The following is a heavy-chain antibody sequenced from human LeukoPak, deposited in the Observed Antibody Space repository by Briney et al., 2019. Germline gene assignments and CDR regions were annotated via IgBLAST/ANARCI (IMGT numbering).Heavy chain of an antibody. D-gene: IGHD5-12*01. V-gene: IGHV3-11*01. CDR2: ISSSGSTI. Sequence: GGSLRLSCAASGFTFSDYYMSWIRQAPGKGLEWVSYISSSGSTIYYADSVKGRFTISRDNAKNSLYLQMNSLRVEDTALYYCAKEPNKYSGYDYLDYWGQGTLVTVSS. J-gene: IGHJ4*02. CDR1: GFTFSDYY. CDR3: AKEPNKYSGYDYLDY.